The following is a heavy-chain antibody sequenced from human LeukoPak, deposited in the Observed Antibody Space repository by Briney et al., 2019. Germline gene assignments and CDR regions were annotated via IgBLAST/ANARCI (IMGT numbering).Heavy chain of an antibody. CDR3: ARTNSPFYYYYYMDV. D-gene: IGHD1-1*01. Sequence: ASVKVSCKASGGTFSSYAISWVRQAPGQGLEWMGGIIPIFGTANYAQKFQGRVTITTDESTSTAYMELSSLRSEDTAVYYCARTNSPFYYYYYMDVWGKGTTVTVSS. J-gene: IGHJ6*03. V-gene: IGHV1-69*05. CDR2: IIPIFGTA. CDR1: GGTFSSYA.